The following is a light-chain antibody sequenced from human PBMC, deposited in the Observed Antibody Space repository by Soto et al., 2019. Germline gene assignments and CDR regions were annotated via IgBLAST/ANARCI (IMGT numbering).Light chain of an antibody. V-gene: IGLV2-14*03. J-gene: IGLJ1*01. CDR1: NSDVGNYNF. Sequence: QSALTQPASVSGSPGQSITISCTGTNSDVGNYNFVSWYQQHPGKAPRLMIYDVSDRPSGVSDRFSGSKSGNTASLTISGLQAEYEADYYCNSYTPGSTYVFGTGTKLTVL. CDR3: NSYTPGSTYV. CDR2: DVS.